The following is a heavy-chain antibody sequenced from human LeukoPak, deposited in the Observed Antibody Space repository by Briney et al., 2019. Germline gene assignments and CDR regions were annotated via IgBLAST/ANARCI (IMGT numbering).Heavy chain of an antibody. CDR2: INHSGST. CDR1: GGSFSGYY. D-gene: IGHD2-21*02. J-gene: IGHJ4*02. V-gene: IGHV4-34*01. CDR3: ASFLGGDRYYFDY. Sequence: SETLSLTCAVYGGSFSGYYWSWIRQPPGKGLEWIGEINHSGSTNYNPSLKSRVTISVDTFKNQFSLKLSSVTAADTAVYYCASFLGGDRYYFDYWGQGTLVTVSS.